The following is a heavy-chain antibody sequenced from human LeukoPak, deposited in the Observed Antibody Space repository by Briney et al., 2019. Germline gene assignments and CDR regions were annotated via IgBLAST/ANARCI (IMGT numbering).Heavy chain of an antibody. CDR3: TTDRRSHYHDLYYFDY. D-gene: IGHD3-10*01. Sequence: GGSLRLSCAASGFTFSNAWMSWVRQAPGRGLEWVGRIKSKTDGGTTDYAAPVKGRFTISRDDSKNTLYLQMNSLKTEDTAVYYCTTDRRSHYHDLYYFDYWGQGTLVTVSS. J-gene: IGHJ4*02. V-gene: IGHV3-15*01. CDR1: GFTFSNAW. CDR2: IKSKTDGGTT.